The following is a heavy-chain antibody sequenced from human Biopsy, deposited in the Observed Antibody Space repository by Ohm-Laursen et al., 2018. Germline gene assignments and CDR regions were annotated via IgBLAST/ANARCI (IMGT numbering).Heavy chain of an antibody. J-gene: IGHJ5*02. CDR2: MNPANGDA. Sequence: SVKVSCKASGYTFTTYDINWVRQAPGQGLEWMGWMNPANGDAGYAQSFRGRATMTRSTSITTAYMELSSLGSEDTAVYYCARVRSGGRVTVFGVEVKTGWLDTWGQGTLVTVSS. CDR1: GYTFTTYD. V-gene: IGHV1-8*01. D-gene: IGHD3-3*01. CDR3: ARVRSGGRVTVFGVEVKTGWLDT.